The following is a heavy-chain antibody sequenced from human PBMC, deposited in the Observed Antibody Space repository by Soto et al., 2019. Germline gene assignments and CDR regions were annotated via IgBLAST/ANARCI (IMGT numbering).Heavy chain of an antibody. Sequence: ASVKVSFKASGYTFTSYGISWVRQAPGQGLEWMGWISAYNGNTNYAQKLQGRVTMTTDTSTSTAYMELRSLRSDDTAVYYCARGPLQDYYDSSGYYLYYFDYWGQGTLVTVSS. CDR2: ISAYNGNT. J-gene: IGHJ4*02. CDR1: GYTFTSYG. V-gene: IGHV1-18*01. CDR3: ARGPLQDYYDSSGYYLYYFDY. D-gene: IGHD3-22*01.